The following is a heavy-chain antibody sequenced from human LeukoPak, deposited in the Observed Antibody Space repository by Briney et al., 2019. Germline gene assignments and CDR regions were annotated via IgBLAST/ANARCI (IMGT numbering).Heavy chain of an antibody. D-gene: IGHD3-22*01. J-gene: IGHJ3*02. CDR2: IYTSGST. Sequence: SETLSLTCTVSGGSISSGSYYWSWIRQPAGKGLEWIGRIYTSGSTNYNPSLKSRVTISVDTSKNQFSLKLSSVTAADTAVYYCARCGRYSGYYYGVAFDIWGQGTMVTVSS. CDR3: ARCGRYSGYYYGVAFDI. CDR1: GGSISSGSYY. V-gene: IGHV4-61*02.